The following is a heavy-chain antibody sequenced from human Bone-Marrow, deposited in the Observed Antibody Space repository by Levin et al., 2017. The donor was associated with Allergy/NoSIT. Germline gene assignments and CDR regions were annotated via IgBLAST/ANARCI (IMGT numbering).Heavy chain of an antibody. CDR3: AKEGDHSGGSCNLRINFDY. Sequence: PSQTLSLTCAASGFTFSSYAMSWVRQAPGKGLEWVSAISGSGGSTYYADSVKGRFTISRDNSKNTLYLQMNSLRAEDTAVYYCAKEGDHSGGSCNLRINFDYWGQGTLVTVSS. D-gene: IGHD2-15*01. V-gene: IGHV3-23*01. J-gene: IGHJ4*02. CDR2: ISGSGGST. CDR1: GFTFSSYA.